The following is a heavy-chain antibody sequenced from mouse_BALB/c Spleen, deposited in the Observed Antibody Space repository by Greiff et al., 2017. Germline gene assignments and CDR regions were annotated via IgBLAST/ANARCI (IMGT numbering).Heavy chain of an antibody. CDR3: ARSPLRYYFDY. J-gene: IGHJ2*01. Sequence: EVQLVESGGGLVQPGGSRKLSCAASGFTFSSFGMHWVRQAPEKGLEWVAYISSGSSTIYYADTVKGRFTISRDNPKNTLFLQMTSLRSEDTAMYYCARSPLRYYFDYWGQGTTLTVSS. V-gene: IGHV5-17*02. CDR1: GFTFSSFG. CDR2: ISSGSSTI. D-gene: IGHD1-1*01.